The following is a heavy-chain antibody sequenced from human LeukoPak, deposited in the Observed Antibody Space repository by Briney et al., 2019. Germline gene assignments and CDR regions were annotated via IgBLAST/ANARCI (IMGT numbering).Heavy chain of an antibody. CDR1: GGFISSSNF. CDR3: ARSEPSFYFDS. Sequence: SGTLSLTCAVSGGFISSSNFWSWVRQPPGKGLEWIGEIYHSGSTNYNPSLKSRVTISVDKSKNQFSLLLSSVTAADTAVYYCARSEPSFYFDSWGQGTLVTVSS. CDR2: IYHSGST. V-gene: IGHV4-4*02. J-gene: IGHJ4*02.